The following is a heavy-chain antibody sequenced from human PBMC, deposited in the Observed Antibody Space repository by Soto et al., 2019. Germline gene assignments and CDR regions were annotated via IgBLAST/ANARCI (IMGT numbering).Heavy chain of an antibody. D-gene: IGHD3-10*02. CDR3: ASFFFQAEDGIRDVRSVSAFLLNRSSDL. CDR2: IYYSGST. V-gene: IGHV4-39*01. J-gene: IGHJ2*01. Sequence: QHLGKGLEWIGSIYYSGSTYYNPSPKSRVTISVDTSKNQFSLKLSSVTAADTAVYYCASFFFQAEDGIRDVRSVSAFLLNRSSDL.